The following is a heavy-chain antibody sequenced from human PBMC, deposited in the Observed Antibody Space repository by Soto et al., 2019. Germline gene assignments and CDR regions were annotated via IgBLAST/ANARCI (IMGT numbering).Heavy chain of an antibody. D-gene: IGHD6-13*01. CDR3: ARVEVGIAAADN. Sequence: ASVKVSCKASGYTFTGYYMHWVRQAPGQGLEWMGWINPNSGGTNYAQKFQGRVTMTRDTSISTAYMELSRLRSDDTAVYYCARVEVGIAAADNWGQGTLVTVSS. CDR2: INPNSGGT. CDR1: GYTFTGYY. J-gene: IGHJ4*02. V-gene: IGHV1-2*02.